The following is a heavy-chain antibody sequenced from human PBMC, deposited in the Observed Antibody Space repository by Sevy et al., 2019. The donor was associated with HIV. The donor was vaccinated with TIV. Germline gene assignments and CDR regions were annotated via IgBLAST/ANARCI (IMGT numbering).Heavy chain of an antibody. CDR1: GFTFTNYW. V-gene: IGHV3-74*01. D-gene: IGHD2-8*01. Sequence: GGSLRLSCAASGFTFTNYWMHWVRQAPGKGLVWVSRVDNDGSDTNYADSVKGRFTISRDNAKNTVYLQMNSLRAEDMAVYYCTRDMYGIDYWGQGTLVTVSS. J-gene: IGHJ4*02. CDR2: VDNDGSDT. CDR3: TRDMYGIDY.